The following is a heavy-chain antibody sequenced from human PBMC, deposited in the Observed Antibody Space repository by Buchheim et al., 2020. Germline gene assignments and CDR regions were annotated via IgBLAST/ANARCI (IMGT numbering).Heavy chain of an antibody. CDR1: GGSFSVYY. CDR2: INHSGGT. J-gene: IGHJ4*02. Sequence: QVQLQQWGTRLLKPSETLSLTCAVYGGSFSVYYWSWIRQPPGKGLEWIGEINHSGGTNYNPSLKSRVTIPVDTSKNQFSLKLSSVTAADTAVYYCATRDYWGQG. V-gene: IGHV4-34*01. CDR3: ATRDY.